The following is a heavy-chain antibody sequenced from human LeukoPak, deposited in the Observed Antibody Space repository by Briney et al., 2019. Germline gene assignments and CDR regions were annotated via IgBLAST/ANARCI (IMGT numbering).Heavy chain of an antibody. Sequence: GSLRLSCAASGFTFSSYAMSWVRQAPGKGLEWVSAIGGSGGSTYYADSVKGRFTISRDNSKNTLYLQMNSQRAEDTAVYYCAKGNRGYCSSTSCYTGDYWGQGTLVTVSS. CDR3: AKGNRGYCSSTSCYTGDY. CDR1: GFTFSSYA. J-gene: IGHJ4*02. D-gene: IGHD2-2*02. V-gene: IGHV3-23*01. CDR2: IGGSGGST.